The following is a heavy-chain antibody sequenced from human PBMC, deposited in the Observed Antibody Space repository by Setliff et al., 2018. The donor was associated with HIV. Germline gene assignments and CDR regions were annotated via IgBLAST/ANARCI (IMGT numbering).Heavy chain of an antibody. J-gene: IGHJ4*02. CDR1: GDSLSSDYYY. D-gene: IGHD4-17*01. CDR3: ARDFLRSGYFDS. V-gene: IGHV4-31*03. CDR2: IYYSGST. Sequence: SLTCTVSGDSLSSDYYYWTWIRQHPEKGLEWIGYIYYSGSTLYNPSLRSRLSMSVDTSKNQFSLELSSVTAADTAVYFCARDFLRSGYFDSWGQGKLVTVSS.